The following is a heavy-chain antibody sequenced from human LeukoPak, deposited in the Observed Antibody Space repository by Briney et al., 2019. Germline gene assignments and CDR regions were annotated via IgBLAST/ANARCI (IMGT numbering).Heavy chain of an antibody. J-gene: IGHJ4*02. V-gene: IGHV3-21*01. CDR1: GFTFSSYS. Sequence: GGSLRLSCAASGFTFSSYSMNWVRQAPGKGLEWVSSISSSSSYIYYADSVKGRFTISRDNAKNSLYLQMNSLRAEDTAVYYCARDFFYVWGSYRPFDYWGREPWSPSPQ. D-gene: IGHD3-16*02. CDR3: ARDFFYVWGSYRPFDY. CDR2: ISSSSSYI.